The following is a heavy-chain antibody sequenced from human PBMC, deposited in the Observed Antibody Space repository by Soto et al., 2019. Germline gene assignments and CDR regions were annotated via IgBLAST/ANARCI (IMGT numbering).Heavy chain of an antibody. CDR3: AKDVDKAMVIRPVDYYYGMDV. J-gene: IGHJ6*02. CDR2: ISGSGGST. D-gene: IGHD5-18*01. V-gene: IGHV3-23*01. Sequence: SLRLSCAASGFTFSSYAMSWVRQAPGKGLEWVSAISGSGGSTYYADSVKDRFTISRDNSKNTLYLQMNSLRAEDTAVYYCAKDVDKAMVIRPVDYYYGMDVWGQGTTVTVSS. CDR1: GFTFSSYA.